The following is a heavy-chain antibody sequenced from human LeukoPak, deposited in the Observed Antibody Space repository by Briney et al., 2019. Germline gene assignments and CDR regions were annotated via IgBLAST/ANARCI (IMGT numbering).Heavy chain of an antibody. CDR2: ISAYNGNT. J-gene: IGHJ6*02. D-gene: IGHD5-24*01. CDR1: GYTFTSYG. V-gene: IGHV1-18*01. Sequence: ASVKVYCKASGYTFTSYGISWVRQAPGQGLEWMGWISAYNGNTNYAQKLQGRVTMTTDTSTSTAYMELRSLRSDDTAVYYCARARVDGPDYYGMDVWGQGTTVTVSS. CDR3: ARARVDGPDYYGMDV.